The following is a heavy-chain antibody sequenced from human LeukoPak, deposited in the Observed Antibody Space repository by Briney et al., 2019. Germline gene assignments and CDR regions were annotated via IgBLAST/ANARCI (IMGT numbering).Heavy chain of an antibody. Sequence: SETLSLTCTVSGGSISSSSYYWGWIRQPPGKGLEWIGSIYYSGSTYYNPSLKSRVTISVDTSKNQFSLKLSSVTAADTAVYYCARDRSIAVALNWFDPWGQGTLVTVSS. J-gene: IGHJ5*02. CDR2: IYYSGST. V-gene: IGHV4-39*07. CDR3: ARDRSIAVALNWFDP. CDR1: GGSISSSSYY. D-gene: IGHD6-19*01.